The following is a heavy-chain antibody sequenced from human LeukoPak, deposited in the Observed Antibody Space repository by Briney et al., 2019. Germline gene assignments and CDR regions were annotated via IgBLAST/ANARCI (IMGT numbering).Heavy chain of an antibody. V-gene: IGHV3-30*02. CDR1: GFTFSSYG. D-gene: IGHD6-13*01. J-gene: IGHJ5*02. CDR3: AKDSSSSWYGWFDP. CDR2: IRYDGSNK. Sequence: GGSLRLSCAASGFTFSSYGMHWVRQAQGKGLEWVAFIRYDGSNKYYADSVKGRFTISRDNSKNTLYLQMNSLRAEDTAVYYCAKDSSSSWYGWFDPWGQGTLVTVSS.